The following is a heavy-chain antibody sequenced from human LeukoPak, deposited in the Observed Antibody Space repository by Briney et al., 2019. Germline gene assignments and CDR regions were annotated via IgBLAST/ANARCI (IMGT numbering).Heavy chain of an antibody. CDR2: ISAYNGNT. Sequence: ASVKVSCKASGYSFTTYGISWVRQAPGQGLEWMGWISAYNGNTNYAQKLQGRVTMTTDTSTSTAYMELRSLRYDDTAVYYCARDMTAARPNWFDPWGQGTLVTVS. D-gene: IGHD6-6*01. J-gene: IGHJ5*02. V-gene: IGHV1-18*01. CDR3: ARDMTAARPNWFDP. CDR1: GYSFTTYG.